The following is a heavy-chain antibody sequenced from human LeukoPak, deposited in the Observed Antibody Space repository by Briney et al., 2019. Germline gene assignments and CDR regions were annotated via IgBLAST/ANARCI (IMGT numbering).Heavy chain of an antibody. V-gene: IGHV4-34*01. D-gene: IGHD3-3*01. CDR1: GGSFSGYY. J-gene: IGHJ4*02. CDR3: ARGRRRITIFGVVIMGVSYFDY. CDR2: INHSGST. Sequence: PSETLSLTCAVYGGSFSGYYWSWIRQPPGKGLEWIGEINHSGSTNYNPSLKSRVTISVDTSKNQFSLKLSSVTAADTAVYYCARGRRRITIFGVVIMGVSYFDYWGQGTLVTVSS.